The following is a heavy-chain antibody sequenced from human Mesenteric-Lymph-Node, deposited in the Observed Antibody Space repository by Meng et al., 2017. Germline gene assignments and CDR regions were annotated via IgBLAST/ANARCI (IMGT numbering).Heavy chain of an antibody. Sequence: SETLSLTCTVSGGSISSGSYYWSWIRQPAGKGLEWIGRIYTSGSTNYNPSLKSRVTISVDTSKNQFSLKLSSVTAADTAVYYCARYCSGGSCYYYYGMDVWGQGTTVTVSS. CDR2: IYTSGST. D-gene: IGHD2-15*01. CDR1: GGSISSGSYY. CDR3: ARYCSGGSCYYYYGMDV. J-gene: IGHJ6*02. V-gene: IGHV4-61*02.